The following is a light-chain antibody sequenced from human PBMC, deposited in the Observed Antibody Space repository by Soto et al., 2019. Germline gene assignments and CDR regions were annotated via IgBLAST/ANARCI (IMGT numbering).Light chain of an antibody. V-gene: IGKV3-15*01. CDR1: QSVSSN. CDR2: DAS. CDR3: QQYNNWPRT. J-gene: IGKJ1*01. Sequence: EIVMTQSPATLSLSPGERATLSCRASQSVSSNLAWYQQQPGQAPRLLMYDASTRATGIPARFSGSGSGTEFTLTISSLQSEDFAVYYGQQYNNWPRTFGQGTKVEIK.